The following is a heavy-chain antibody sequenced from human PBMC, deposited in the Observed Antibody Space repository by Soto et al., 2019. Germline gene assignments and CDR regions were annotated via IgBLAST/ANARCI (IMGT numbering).Heavy chain of an antibody. V-gene: IGHV3-11*06. CDR1: GFTFSDYY. J-gene: IGHJ6*02. CDR3: ARDRSDCSSTSCYFQLYDYYGMDV. CDR2: ISSSSSYT. Sequence: GGSLRLSCAASGFTFSDYYMSWIRQAPGKGLEWVSYISSSSSYTNYADSVKGRFTISRDNAKNSLYLQMNSLRAEDTAVYYCARDRSDCSSTSCYFQLYDYYGMDVWGQGTTVTVSS. D-gene: IGHD2-2*01.